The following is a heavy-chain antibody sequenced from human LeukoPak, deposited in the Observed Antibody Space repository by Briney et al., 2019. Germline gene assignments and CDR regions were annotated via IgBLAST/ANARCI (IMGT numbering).Heavy chain of an antibody. V-gene: IGHV4-39*01. J-gene: IGHJ4*02. Sequence: SETLSLTCTVSGVSISSSNSYWGWIRQPPGKGLEWIGSIYYSGNTYYNASLKSQVSISIDTSKNQFSLRLTSVTAADTAVYYCARLSRYSYGYGYWGQGTLVTVSS. D-gene: IGHD5-18*01. CDR1: GVSISSSNSY. CDR3: ARLSRYSYGYGY. CDR2: IYYSGNT.